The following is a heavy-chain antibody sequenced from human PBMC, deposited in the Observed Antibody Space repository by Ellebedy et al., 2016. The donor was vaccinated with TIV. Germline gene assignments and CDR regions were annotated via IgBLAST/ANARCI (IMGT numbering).Heavy chain of an antibody. D-gene: IGHD6-19*01. J-gene: IGHJ4*02. CDR1: VGSFSDYY. CDR2: VYYNGNT. Sequence: SETLSLTXAVYVGSFSDYYWTWIRQSPGKGLEWIGYVYYNGNTNYNPSLKSRVTISLDTSKNQFSLRLSSVTAADTAVYYCARDPVAGLFFDYWGQGTLVTVSS. CDR3: ARDPVAGLFFDY. V-gene: IGHV4-59*01.